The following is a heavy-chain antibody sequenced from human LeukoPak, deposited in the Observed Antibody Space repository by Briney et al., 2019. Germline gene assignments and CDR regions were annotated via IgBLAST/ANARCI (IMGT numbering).Heavy chain of an antibody. D-gene: IGHD3-22*01. CDR1: GYTFTSSG. Sequence: ASVKVSCKAPGYTFTSSGISWVRQAPGQGREWMGWINTYNGNTNYAHNLQGRVTMTTDTSTSTAYMELRSLRSDDTAEYYCASLKNSYDSSGYLVTDAFDIWGQGTMVTVSS. J-gene: IGHJ3*02. CDR3: ASLKNSYDSSGYLVTDAFDI. V-gene: IGHV1-18*01. CDR2: INTYNGNT.